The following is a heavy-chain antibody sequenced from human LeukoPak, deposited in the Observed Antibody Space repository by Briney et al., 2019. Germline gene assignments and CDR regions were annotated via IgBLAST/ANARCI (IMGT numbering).Heavy chain of an antibody. CDR3: ARENHVWNGAYYYGMDV. D-gene: IGHD1-1*01. Sequence: ASVKVSCTVSGYTFTGYYMHWVRLAPGKGLEWMGWISPNSGGTNYAQTFQGRVTMTRDTSISTAYMELSRLRSDDTAVYYCARENHVWNGAYYYGMDVWGQGTTVTVSS. CDR1: GYTFTGYY. CDR2: ISPNSGGT. J-gene: IGHJ6*02. V-gene: IGHV1-2*02.